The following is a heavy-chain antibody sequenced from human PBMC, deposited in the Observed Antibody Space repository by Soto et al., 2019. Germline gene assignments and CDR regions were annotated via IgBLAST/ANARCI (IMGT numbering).Heavy chain of an antibody. Sequence: QIQMVQSGAEEKQPGASVKISCKTSGYTFSSYSINWVRQAPGQGLEWVAWISTTSGNTHYAERVQGRVTVTLDKSARTAFMEMWGLTSDDTAVYFCARDNGYYDFWGQGTLVTVSS. CDR3: ARDNGYYDF. CDR1: GYTFSSYS. V-gene: IGHV1-18*01. J-gene: IGHJ4*02. D-gene: IGHD2-8*01. CDR2: ISTTSGNT.